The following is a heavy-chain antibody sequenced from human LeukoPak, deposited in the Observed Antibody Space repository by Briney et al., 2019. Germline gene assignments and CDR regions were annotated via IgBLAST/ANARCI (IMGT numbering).Heavy chain of an antibody. CDR3: ARDAVEQQLVHYFDY. CDR1: GLTVSSSY. Sequence: PGGSLRLSCAASGLTVSSSYMTWVRQAPGKGLEWVSLIYRGGNTYYADSVKGRFTISRDNSKNTLYLQMNSLRAEDTAVYYCARDAVEQQLVHYFDYWGQGTLVTVSS. V-gene: IGHV3-53*01. CDR2: IYRGGNT. J-gene: IGHJ4*02. D-gene: IGHD6-13*01.